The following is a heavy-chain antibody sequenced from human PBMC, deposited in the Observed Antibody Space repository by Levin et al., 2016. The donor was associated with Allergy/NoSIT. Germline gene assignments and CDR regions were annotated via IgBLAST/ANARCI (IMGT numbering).Heavy chain of an antibody. CDR3: ARQAGYADYGLDS. Sequence: GSLRLSCTVSGGSMSSYYWSWIRQPPGKGLDWIGTIYYSGSTYYNPSLKSRVTISVDTSTSQFSLRLTSVTAADTALYFCARQAGYADYGLDSWGRGILVTVSS. CDR1: GGSMSSYY. J-gene: IGHJ4*02. CDR2: IYYSGST. D-gene: IGHD4-17*01. V-gene: IGHV4-59*04.